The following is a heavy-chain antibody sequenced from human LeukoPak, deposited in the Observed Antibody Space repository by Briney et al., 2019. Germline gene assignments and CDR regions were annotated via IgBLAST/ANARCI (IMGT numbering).Heavy chain of an antibody. D-gene: IGHD2-2*01. CDR2: SYYSGST. J-gene: IGHJ5*02. CDR1: GGSISSSSYY. CDR3: ARDLGGVVPAASENWFDP. Sequence: PSETLSLTCTVSGGSISSSSYYWGWIRQPPGKGLEWIGSSYYSGSTYYNPSLKSRVTISVDTSKNQFSLKLSSVTAADTAVYYCARDLGGVVPAASENWFDPWGQGTLVTVSS. V-gene: IGHV4-39*07.